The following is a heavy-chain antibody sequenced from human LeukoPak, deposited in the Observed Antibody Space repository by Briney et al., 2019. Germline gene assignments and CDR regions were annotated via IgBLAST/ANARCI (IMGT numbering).Heavy chain of an antibody. CDR3: ARDLYHFDSSDYGDY. V-gene: IGHV3-30*01. Sequence: GRSLRLSCAASGFTFSRSSMNWVRQAPGKGLEWVAVIPYDGSTKYYADSVKGRFTISRDNSENTLYLQMNSLRAEDTAVYYCARDLYHFDSSDYGDYWGQGALVTVSS. J-gene: IGHJ4*02. CDR1: GFTFSRSS. CDR2: IPYDGSTK. D-gene: IGHD3-22*01.